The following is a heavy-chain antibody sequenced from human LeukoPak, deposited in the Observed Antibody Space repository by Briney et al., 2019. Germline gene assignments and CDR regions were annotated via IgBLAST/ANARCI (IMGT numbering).Heavy chain of an antibody. D-gene: IGHD3-10*01. V-gene: IGHV3-73*01. Sequence: PGGSLRLSCAASGFTFSGSAMHWVRQASGKGLEWVGRIRSKANSYATAYAASVKGRFTISRDGSKNTAYLQMNSLKTEDTAVYYCTRPVPYYYGSGSYRKHYYYYYMDVWGKGTTVTVSS. CDR3: TRPVPYYYGSGSYRKHYYYYYMDV. J-gene: IGHJ6*03. CDR2: IRSKANSYAT. CDR1: GFTFSGSA.